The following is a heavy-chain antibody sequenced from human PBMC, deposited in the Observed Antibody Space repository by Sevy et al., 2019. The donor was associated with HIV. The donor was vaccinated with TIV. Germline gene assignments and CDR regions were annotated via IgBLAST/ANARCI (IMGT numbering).Heavy chain of an antibody. V-gene: IGHV4-4*07. CDR2: IYTSGSI. Sequence: SETLSLTCTVSGGSISSYYWSWIRQPAGKGLEWIGRIYTSGSINYNPSLKSRVTMSVDTSKNQFSLKLSSVTAADTAVYYCARVARITIFGVADRGAFDIWGQGTMVTVSS. D-gene: IGHD3-3*01. CDR1: GGSISSYY. J-gene: IGHJ3*02. CDR3: ARVARITIFGVADRGAFDI.